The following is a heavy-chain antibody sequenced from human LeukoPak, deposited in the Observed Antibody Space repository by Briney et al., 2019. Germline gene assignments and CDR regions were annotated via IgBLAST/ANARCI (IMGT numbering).Heavy chain of an antibody. CDR2: IYSGGST. CDR3: ARDVRGYCSGGSCPTDY. D-gene: IGHD2-15*01. V-gene: IGHV3-66*01. Sequence: GGSLRLSCAASGFTVSSNYMSWVRQAPGKGLEWVSVIYSGGSTYYADSVKGRFTISRDNSKNTLYLQMNSLRAEGTAVYYCARDVRGYCSGGSCPTDYWGQGTLVTVSS. CDR1: GFTVSSNY. J-gene: IGHJ4*02.